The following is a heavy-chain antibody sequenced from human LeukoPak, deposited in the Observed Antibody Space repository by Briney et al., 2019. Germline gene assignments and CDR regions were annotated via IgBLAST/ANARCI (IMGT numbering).Heavy chain of an antibody. CDR1: GYTFTSYG. D-gene: IGHD6-13*01. CDR2: ISAYNGNT. CDR3: ARAPRIAAAWNIDY. Sequence: GASVKVSCKASGYTFTSYGISWVRQAPGQGLEWMGWISAYNGNTNYAQKLQGRVTTTTDTSTSTAYMELRSLRSDDTAVYYCARAPRIAAAWNIDYWGQGTLVTVSS. J-gene: IGHJ4*02. V-gene: IGHV1-18*01.